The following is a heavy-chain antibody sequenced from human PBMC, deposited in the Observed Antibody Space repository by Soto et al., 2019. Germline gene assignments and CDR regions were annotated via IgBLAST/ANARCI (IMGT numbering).Heavy chain of an antibody. J-gene: IGHJ4*02. CDR3: ARDSTGHFDY. CDR2: ISYDGSNK. CDR1: GFTFSSYA. V-gene: IGHV3-30-3*01. D-gene: IGHD1-1*01. Sequence: QVQLVESGGGVVQPGRSLRLSCAASGFTFSSYAMQWVRQAPGKGLEWVAVISYDGSNKYYADSVKGRFTISRDNSKNTLYLQMNSLRAEDTAVYYCARDSTGHFDYWGQGTLVTVSS.